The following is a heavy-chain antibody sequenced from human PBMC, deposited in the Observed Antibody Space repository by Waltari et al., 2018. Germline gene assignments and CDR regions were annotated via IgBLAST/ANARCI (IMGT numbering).Heavy chain of an antibody. CDR3: ANGAEGCWFGELLFSQAPAHPFYY. Sequence: EVQLLESGGGLVQPGGSLRLSCAASGFTFSSYAMSWVRQAPGKGLEWVSAISGSGVSTYYADSVRGRFTISRDNSKKTLYLQMNSLRAEDTAVYYCANGAEGCWFGELLFSQAPAHPFYYWGQGTLVTVSS. D-gene: IGHD3-10*01. CDR1: GFTFSSYA. V-gene: IGHV3-23*01. J-gene: IGHJ4*02. CDR2: ISGSGVST.